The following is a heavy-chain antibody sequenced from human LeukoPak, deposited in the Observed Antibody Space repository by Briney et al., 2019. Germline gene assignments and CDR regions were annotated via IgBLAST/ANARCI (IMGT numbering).Heavy chain of an antibody. CDR2: ISYDGSNK. V-gene: IGHV3-30*03. CDR3: ARSYSDAFDI. J-gene: IGHJ3*02. Sequence: GGSLRLSCAASGFTFSSCGMHWVRQAPGKGLEWVAVISYDGSNKYYADSVKGRFTISRDNSKNTLYLQMNSLRAEDTAVYYCARSYSDAFDIWGQGTMVTVSS. D-gene: IGHD1-26*01. CDR1: GFTFSSCG.